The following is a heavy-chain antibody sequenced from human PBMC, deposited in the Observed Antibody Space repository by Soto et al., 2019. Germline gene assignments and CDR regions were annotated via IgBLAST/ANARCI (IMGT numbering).Heavy chain of an antibody. CDR1: AFTFCSYG. CDR3: VRGWGSGWLEFFDS. J-gene: IGHJ4*02. CDR2: ISYDGNVA. D-gene: IGHD6-19*01. Sequence: PGGSLRLSCAASAFTFCSYGMHWVRQAPGKGLEWVTVISYDGNVAYYVDSVKGRITISRDNSENTLYLQMNSLRADDTVVYYCVRGWGSGWLEFFDSWGQGALVTVSS. V-gene: IGHV3-30*03.